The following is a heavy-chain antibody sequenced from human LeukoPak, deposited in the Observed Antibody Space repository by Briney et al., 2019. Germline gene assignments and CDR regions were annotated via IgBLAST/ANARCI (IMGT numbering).Heavy chain of an antibody. CDR3: ASSEQNIVVVPAAANFDY. Sequence: GGSLRLSCAASGFTFSSYWMSWARQAPGKGLEWVANIKQDGSEKYYVDSVKGRFTISRDNAKNSLYLQMNSLRAEDTAVYYCASSEQNIVVVPAAANFDYWGQGTLVTVSS. D-gene: IGHD2-2*01. CDR1: GFTFSSYW. CDR2: IKQDGSEK. V-gene: IGHV3-7*01. J-gene: IGHJ4*02.